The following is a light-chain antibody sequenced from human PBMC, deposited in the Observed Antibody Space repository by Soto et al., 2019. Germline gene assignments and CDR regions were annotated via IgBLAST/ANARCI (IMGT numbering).Light chain of an antibody. J-gene: IGKJ1*01. Sequence: LSASVGASVPITCRASQTISSWLNWYQQKPGKAPKLLIYTASTLKSGVPSRFSGSGSGTEFTLTISSLQPDDFATYYCQHYNSYSEAFGQGTKVDIK. V-gene: IGKV1-5*03. CDR1: QTISSW. CDR3: QHYNSYSEA. CDR2: TAS.